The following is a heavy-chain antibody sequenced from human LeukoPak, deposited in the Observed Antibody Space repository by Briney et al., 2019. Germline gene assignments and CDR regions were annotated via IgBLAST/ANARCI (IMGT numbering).Heavy chain of an antibody. D-gene: IGHD2-2*01. Sequence: PGGSLRLSCAASGFTFSSYAMHWVRQAPGKGLEWVAVISYDGSNKYYADSVKGRFTISRDNSKNTLYLQMNSLRAEDTAVYYCAREAVPAAIITYYYYYMDVWGKGTTVTVSS. CDR3: AREAVPAAIITYYYYYMDV. V-gene: IGHV3-30*01. J-gene: IGHJ6*03. CDR1: GFTFSSYA. CDR2: ISYDGSNK.